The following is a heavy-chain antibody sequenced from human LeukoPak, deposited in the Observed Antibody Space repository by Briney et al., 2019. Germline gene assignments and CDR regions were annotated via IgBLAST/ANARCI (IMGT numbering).Heavy chain of an antibody. J-gene: IGHJ4*02. CDR3: AKRRPAFDY. D-gene: IGHD2-2*01. Sequence: PGGSLRLSCVASGVTFSTYAMGWVRQAPGKGLEWVSVISDSGGRTYYTDSVKGGFTISRDDSKNTLYLQMNSLRVEDTAVYYCAKRRPAFDYWGQGTLVTVSS. CDR1: GVTFSTYA. CDR2: ISDSGGRT. V-gene: IGHV3-23*01.